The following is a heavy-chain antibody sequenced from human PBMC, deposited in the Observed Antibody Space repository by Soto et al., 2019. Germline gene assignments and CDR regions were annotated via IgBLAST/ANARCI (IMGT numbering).Heavy chain of an antibody. D-gene: IGHD2-8*01. Sequence: QVQLVQPGAEVKKPGASVKVSCKASGYTFTSYGISWVRQAPGQGLEWMGWISAYNGNTNYAQKLQGRVTMTTDTSTSTAYMELRSLRSDDTAVYYCARYCTNGVCYFRFDYWGQGTLVTVSS. CDR2: ISAYNGNT. V-gene: IGHV1-18*01. J-gene: IGHJ4*02. CDR3: ARYCTNGVCYFRFDY. CDR1: GYTFTSYG.